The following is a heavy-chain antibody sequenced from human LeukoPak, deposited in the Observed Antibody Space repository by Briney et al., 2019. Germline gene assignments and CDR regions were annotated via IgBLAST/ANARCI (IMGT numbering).Heavy chain of an antibody. CDR1: GGTFSSYA. CDR2: ISAYNGNT. CDR3: ARDSARYYYDSSGYYLVYFDY. J-gene: IGHJ4*02. Sequence: ASVKVSCKASGGTFSSYAISWVRQAPGQGLEWMGWISAYNGNTNYAQKLQGRVTMTTDTSTSTAYMELRSLRSDDTAVYYCARDSARYYYDSSGYYLVYFDYWGQGTLVTVSS. D-gene: IGHD3-22*01. V-gene: IGHV1-18*01.